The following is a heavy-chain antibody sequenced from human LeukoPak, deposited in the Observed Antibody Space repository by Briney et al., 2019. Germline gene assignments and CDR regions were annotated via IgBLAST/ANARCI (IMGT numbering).Heavy chain of an antibody. D-gene: IGHD1-26*01. V-gene: IGHV3-74*01. CDR3: GRAQVGAPTDF. CDR1: GFTLSNYA. Sequence: PGGSLRLSCAASGFTLSNYAMYWVRHAPGKGLVWVSRFTSDGSSTTYADSVMGRFTVSRDIAKNTLYLHMNSLRAEDTAVYYCGRAQVGAPTDFWGQGTLVTVSS. J-gene: IGHJ4*02. CDR2: FTSDGSST.